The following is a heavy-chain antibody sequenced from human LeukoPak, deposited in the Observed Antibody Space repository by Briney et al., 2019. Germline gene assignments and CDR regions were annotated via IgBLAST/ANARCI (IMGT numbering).Heavy chain of an antibody. D-gene: IGHD3-22*01. Sequence: SQTLSLTCAVSGGSISSSGYSWSWIRQPPGKGLGWIGYIYHSGSTYYNPSLKSRVTISVDRSKNQFSLKLSSVTAADTAVYYCARIRGSYYDTSGPNFDYWGQGTLVTVSS. J-gene: IGHJ4*02. CDR3: ARIRGSYYDTSGPNFDY. CDR2: IYHSGST. V-gene: IGHV4-30-2*01. CDR1: GGSISSSGYS.